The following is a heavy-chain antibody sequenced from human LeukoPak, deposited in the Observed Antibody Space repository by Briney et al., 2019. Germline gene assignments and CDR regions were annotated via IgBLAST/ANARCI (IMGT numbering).Heavy chain of an antibody. CDR2: ISAYNGNT. Sequence: ASVKVSCKASGYTFTSYGISWVRQAPGQGLEWMGWISAYNGNTNYAQKLQGRVTMTTDTSTSTAYMELSSLRSEDTAVYYCAAGTSGTYWYFDLWGRGTLVTVSS. CDR1: GYTFTSYG. V-gene: IGHV1-18*01. CDR3: AAGTSGTYWYFDL. J-gene: IGHJ2*01. D-gene: IGHD1-1*01.